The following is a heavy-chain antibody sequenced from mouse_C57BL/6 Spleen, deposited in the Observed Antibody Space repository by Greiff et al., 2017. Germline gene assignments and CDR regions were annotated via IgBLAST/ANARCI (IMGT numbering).Heavy chain of an antibody. D-gene: IGHD1-1*01. V-gene: IGHV1-81*01. Sequence: VQLQESGAELARPGASVKLSCKASGYTFTSYGISWVKQRTGQGLEWIGEIYPRSGNTYYNEKFKGKATLTADKSSSTAYMELRSLTSEDSAVYFCARAGPITTVVAKGDYWGQGTTLTVSS. CDR1: GYTFTSYG. CDR3: ARAGPITTVVAKGDY. J-gene: IGHJ2*01. CDR2: IYPRSGNT.